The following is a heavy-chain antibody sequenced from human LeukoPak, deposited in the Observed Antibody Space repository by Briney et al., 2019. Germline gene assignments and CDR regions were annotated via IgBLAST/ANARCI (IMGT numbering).Heavy chain of an antibody. D-gene: IGHD3-16*02. CDR3: ARGTSYDYIWGSYRYHYFDY. CDR2: IYYSGST. Sequence: SETLCLTCTVSGGSISSYYWSWIRQPPGKGLVWVAYIYYSGSTNYNPSLKSRVTISVDTSKNQFSLKLSSVTAADTAVYYCARGTSYDYIWGSYRYHYFDYWGQGTLVTVSS. CDR1: GGSISSYY. V-gene: IGHV4-59*01. J-gene: IGHJ4*02.